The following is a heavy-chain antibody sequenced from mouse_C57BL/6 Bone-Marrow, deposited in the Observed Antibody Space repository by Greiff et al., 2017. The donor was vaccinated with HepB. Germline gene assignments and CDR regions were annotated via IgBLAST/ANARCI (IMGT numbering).Heavy chain of an antibody. CDR2: IWSGGST. V-gene: IGHV2-2*01. Sequence: VKLMESGPGLVQPSQSLSITCTVSGFSLTSYGVHWVRQSPGKGLEWLGVIWSGGSTDYNAAFISRLSISKDNSKSQVFFKMNSLQADDTAIYYCATYYYGSSLDYWGQGTTLTVSS. J-gene: IGHJ2*01. CDR1: GFSLTSYG. D-gene: IGHD1-1*01. CDR3: ATYYYGSSLDY.